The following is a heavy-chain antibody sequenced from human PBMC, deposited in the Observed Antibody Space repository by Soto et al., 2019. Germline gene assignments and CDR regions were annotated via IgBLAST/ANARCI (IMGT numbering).Heavy chain of an antibody. CDR1: GDSVSSYY. CDR3: ARVGIAAAGIWFDP. CDR2: IFYNGGT. V-gene: IGHV4-59*02. J-gene: IGHJ5*02. D-gene: IGHD6-13*01. Sequence: PSETLSLTFNVSGDSVSSYYWSWIRQSPGKGLQWIGYIFYNGGTAYNPSLKSRVTMSLDMSKKQFSLKLSSVTAEDTAVYYCARVGIAAAGIWFDPWGQGTLVTVTS.